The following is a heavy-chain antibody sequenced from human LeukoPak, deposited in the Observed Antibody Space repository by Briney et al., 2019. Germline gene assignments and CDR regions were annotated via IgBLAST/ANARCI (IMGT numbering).Heavy chain of an antibody. J-gene: IGHJ3*02. Sequence: GGSLRLSCAASGFTFSSYSMNWVRQAPGKGLEWVPYISSSSSTIYYADSVKGRFTISRDNAKNSLYLQMNSLRAEDTAVYYCARGLAAVDAFDIWGQGTMVTVSS. V-gene: IGHV3-48*01. CDR3: ARGLAAVDAFDI. CDR1: GFTFSSYS. CDR2: ISSSSSTI. D-gene: IGHD6-25*01.